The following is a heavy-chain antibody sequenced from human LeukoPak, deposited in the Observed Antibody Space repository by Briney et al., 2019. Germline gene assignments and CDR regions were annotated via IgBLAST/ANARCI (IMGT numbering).Heavy chain of an antibody. CDR2: INHSGST. Sequence: SETLSLTCAVYGGSFSGYYWSWIRQPPGKGLEWIGEINHSGSTNHNPSLKSRVTISVDTSKNQFSLKLSSVTAADTAVYYCARQYSSGWFFGGWFDPWGQGTLVTVSS. J-gene: IGHJ5*02. D-gene: IGHD6-19*01. CDR1: GGSFSGYY. CDR3: ARQYSSGWFFGGWFDP. V-gene: IGHV4-34*01.